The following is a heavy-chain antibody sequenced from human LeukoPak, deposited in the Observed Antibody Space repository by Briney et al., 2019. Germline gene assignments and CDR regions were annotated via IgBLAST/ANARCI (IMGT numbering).Heavy chain of an antibody. D-gene: IGHD3-10*01. V-gene: IGHV3-23*01. CDR1: GFTFSSYA. Sequence: GGSLRLSCAASGFTFSSYAMSWVRQAPGKGLEWVSAISGSGGSTYCADSVKGRFTISRDNSKNTLYLQMNSLRAEDTAVYYCAKMMGVLLWFRDTSGPDYWGQGTLVTVSS. CDR2: ISGSGGST. CDR3: AKMMGVLLWFRDTSGPDY. J-gene: IGHJ4*02.